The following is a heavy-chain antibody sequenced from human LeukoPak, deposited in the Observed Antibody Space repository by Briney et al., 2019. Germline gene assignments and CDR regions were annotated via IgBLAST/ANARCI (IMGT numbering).Heavy chain of an antibody. CDR1: GFTFSSYA. J-gene: IGHJ4*02. CDR2: ITSNGGSA. V-gene: IGHV3-64D*06. CDR3: VGFRATAGLY. D-gene: IGHD6-13*01. Sequence: GALRLSCSASGFTFSSYAMYWVRQAPGKGLEYVSAITSNGGSAYYADSVKGRFTISRDNSRNTLYLQMSSLGADDTAVYYCVGFRATAGLYWGQGTLVTVSS.